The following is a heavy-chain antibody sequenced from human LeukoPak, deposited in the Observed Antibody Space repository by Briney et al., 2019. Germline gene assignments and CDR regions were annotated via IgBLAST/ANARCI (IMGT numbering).Heavy chain of an antibody. Sequence: GESLKISCKGSGYSFTNYWIGMVRQMPGKGLEWMGIINPGDSDTRYSPSFQGQVTISVDKFISTAYLQWSSLKASDTAVYYCARDCLYHVFDIWGQGTMVTVSS. J-gene: IGHJ3*02. D-gene: IGHD3-16*01. V-gene: IGHV5-51*01. CDR3: ARDCLYHVFDI. CDR1: GYSFTNYW. CDR2: INPGDSDT.